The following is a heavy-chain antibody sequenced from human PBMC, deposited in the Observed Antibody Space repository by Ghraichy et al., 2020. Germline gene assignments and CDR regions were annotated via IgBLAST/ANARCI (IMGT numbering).Heavy chain of an antibody. CDR2: DGNNK. V-gene: IGHV3-30-3*01. D-gene: IGHD1-26*01. CDR1: GFTFSSYA. Sequence: LSLTCAASGFTFSSYAMHWVRQAPGKGLEWVAVDGNNKYYADSVKGRFTVSRDNSKNTLYLQMNSLRAEDTAVYYCARERREATIMLGDYWGRGALVTVSS. CDR3: ARERREATIMLGDY. J-gene: IGHJ4*02.